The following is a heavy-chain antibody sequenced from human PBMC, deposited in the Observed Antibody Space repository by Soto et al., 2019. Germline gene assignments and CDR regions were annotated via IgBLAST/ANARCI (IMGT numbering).Heavy chain of an antibody. CDR1: GGTFSSYA. Sequence: GASVKVSCKASGGTFSSYAISWVRQAPGQGLEWMGGIIPIFGTANYAQKFQGRATITADKSTSTAYMELSSLRSEDTAVYYCARGRADIVVVPAAIQPYHYYYGMDVWGQGTTVTVSS. CDR2: IIPIFGTA. J-gene: IGHJ6*02. CDR3: ARGRADIVVVPAAIQPYHYYYGMDV. D-gene: IGHD2-2*02. V-gene: IGHV1-69*06.